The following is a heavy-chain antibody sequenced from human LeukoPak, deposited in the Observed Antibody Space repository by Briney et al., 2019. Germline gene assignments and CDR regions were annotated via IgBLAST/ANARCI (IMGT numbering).Heavy chain of an antibody. V-gene: IGHV3-7*03. CDR2: IKQDGSEK. CDR1: GFTCSSYW. CDR3: ARSNIVVVPAAIWFDY. J-gene: IGHJ4*02. Sequence: GGSLRLSCAASGFTCSSYWMNWVRQAPGKGREWVANIKQDGSEKYYVDSVKGRFTISRDNAKNSLYLQMNSLRAEDTAVYYCARSNIVVVPAAIWFDYWGQGTLVTVSS. D-gene: IGHD2-2*01.